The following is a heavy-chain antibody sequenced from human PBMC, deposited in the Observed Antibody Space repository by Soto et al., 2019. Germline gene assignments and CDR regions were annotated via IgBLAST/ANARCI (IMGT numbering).Heavy chain of an antibody. Sequence: SDTLSLTRAFNRASFRCYYWGWICESSWKGLEWIGEINHSGSTNYDPSLKSRVTISVDTSKSQFSLKLSSVTAADTAVYYCARGRHILTGYYRDLNYGMDVWGQGTTVT. V-gene: IGHV4-34*01. CDR3: ARGRHILTGYYRDLNYGMDV. D-gene: IGHD3-9*01. J-gene: IGHJ6*02. CDR2: INHSGST. CDR1: RASFRCYY.